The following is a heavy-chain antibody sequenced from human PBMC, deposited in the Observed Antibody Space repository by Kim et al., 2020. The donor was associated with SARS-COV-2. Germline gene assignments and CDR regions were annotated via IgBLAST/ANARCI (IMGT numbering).Heavy chain of an antibody. CDR2: SDT. CDR3: ARQSPPDDY. V-gene: IGHV5-51*01. Sequence: SDTRYSPSFQGQVTISADKSISTAYLQWSSLKASDTAMYYCARQSPPDDYWGQGTLVTVSS. J-gene: IGHJ4*02.